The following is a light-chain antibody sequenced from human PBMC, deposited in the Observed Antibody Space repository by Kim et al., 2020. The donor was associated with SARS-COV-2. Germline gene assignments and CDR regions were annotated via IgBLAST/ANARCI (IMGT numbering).Light chain of an antibody. V-gene: IGLV3-19*01. Sequence: SSELTQDPTVSVALGQTVRITCQGDSLRKSYASWYQRKPGQAPILVMSDENTRPSGIPDRFSGSSSGSTASLTITGAQAEDEADYYCCSRDSSAKDYVFG. CDR1: SLRKSY. J-gene: IGLJ1*01. CDR3: CSRDSSAKDYV. CDR2: DEN.